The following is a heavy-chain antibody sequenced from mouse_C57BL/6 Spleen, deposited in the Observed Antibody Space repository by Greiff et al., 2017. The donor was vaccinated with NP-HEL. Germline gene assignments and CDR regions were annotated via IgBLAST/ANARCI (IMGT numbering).Heavy chain of an antibody. V-gene: IGHV1-18*01. Sequence: EVQLQQSGPELVKPGASVKIPCKASGYTFTDYNMDWVKQSHGKSLEWIGDINPNNGGTIYNQKFKGKATLTVDKSSSTAYMELRSLTSEDTAVYYCARGIITRGYWYFDVWGTGTTVTVSS. CDR2: INPNNGGT. J-gene: IGHJ1*03. CDR3: ARGIITRGYWYFDV. D-gene: IGHD1-1*01. CDR1: GYTFTDYN.